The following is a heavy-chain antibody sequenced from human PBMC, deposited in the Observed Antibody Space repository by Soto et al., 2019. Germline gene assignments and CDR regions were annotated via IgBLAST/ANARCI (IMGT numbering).Heavy chain of an antibody. V-gene: IGHV1-69*06. CDR3: ARGLSDGFITYFDFYVMDV. CDR2: TIPVFGTP. D-gene: IGHD3-22*01. Sequence: QVQLVQSGAEMKRPGSSVKVSCKASGGTFNRHGISWVRQAPGQELEWMGGTIPVFGTPKYAQEFQGRVTVSVDKSTSTACMELSSLRSEDTAVYYCARGLSDGFITYFDFYVMDVWGQGTAVTVSS. J-gene: IGHJ6*02. CDR1: GGTFNRHG.